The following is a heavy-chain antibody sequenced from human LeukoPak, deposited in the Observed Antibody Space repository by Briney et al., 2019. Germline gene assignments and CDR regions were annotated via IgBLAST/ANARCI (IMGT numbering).Heavy chain of an antibody. J-gene: IGHJ4*02. Sequence: PSETLSLTCTVSGGSISSSRYYWGWIRQPPGKGLEWIGSVYYSGSTYYNPSLKSRVTISVDTSKNQLSLKLSSVTAADTAVYYCARQPYDSSGSYYFDYWGQGTLVTVSS. CDR3: ARQPYDSSGSYYFDY. V-gene: IGHV4-39*01. D-gene: IGHD3-22*01. CDR2: VYYSGST. CDR1: GGSISSSRYY.